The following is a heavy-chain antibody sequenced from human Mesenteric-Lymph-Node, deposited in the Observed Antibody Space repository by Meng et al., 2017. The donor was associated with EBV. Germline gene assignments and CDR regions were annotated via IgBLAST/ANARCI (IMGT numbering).Heavy chain of an antibody. CDR3: TSDLGGATDF. J-gene: IGHJ4*02. CDR1: GFTFSSYW. D-gene: IGHD1-26*01. V-gene: IGHV3-74*01. CDR2: INTYGSRT. Sequence: EVQLVASGGGLVQPGGSLRLSCAASGFTFSSYWMHWVRQAPGKGLVWVSHINTYGSRTDYADSVKGRFTISRDNAKNTLSLQMNSLRAEDTAVYYCTSDLGGATDFWGQGTLVTVSS.